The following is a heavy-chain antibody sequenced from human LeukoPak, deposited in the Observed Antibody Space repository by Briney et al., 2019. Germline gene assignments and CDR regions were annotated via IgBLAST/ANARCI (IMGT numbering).Heavy chain of an antibody. CDR2: VYDSGST. J-gene: IGHJ5*02. CDR1: GLSISVYY. Sequence: SETLSLTCTVSGLSISVYYWSWLRQPPGKGLEWIGYVYDSGSTKYNPSLKSGVTISVDTSNDQFSLKLTSVTAADTAVYYCARSSRDSSGYSDLDPWGQGILVTVSS. D-gene: IGHD3-22*01. V-gene: IGHV4-59*01. CDR3: ARSSRDSSGYSDLDP.